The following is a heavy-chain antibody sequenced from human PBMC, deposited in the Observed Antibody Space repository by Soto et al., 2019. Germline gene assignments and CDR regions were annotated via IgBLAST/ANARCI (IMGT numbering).Heavy chain of an antibody. CDR1: GTTSSSYA. Sequence: GGSLRLSCVVSGTTSSSYAMGWVRHAPGRGLEWVSGISGNGGSSYYAGAVKGRFTISRDNSKNTLYLQMNSLTVDDTAVYYCAKRLFAVVVVGAYDLWGQGTMVTVSS. D-gene: IGHD3-3*01. CDR2: ISGNGGSS. J-gene: IGHJ3*01. CDR3: AKRLFAVVVVGAYDL. V-gene: IGHV3-23*01.